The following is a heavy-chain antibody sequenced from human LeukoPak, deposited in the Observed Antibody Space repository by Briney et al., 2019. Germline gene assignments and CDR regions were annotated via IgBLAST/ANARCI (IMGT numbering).Heavy chain of an antibody. Sequence: ASEKVSCKTSGYSFNSHHVHWVRQAPGQGLEWMGVKFSHDGSTSNTQKFQGRITMTRDTSTSTVYMELSSLRSEDTAVYYCARDSGNFHYDMDVWGQGTTVIVSS. CDR1: GYSFNSHH. CDR3: ARDSGNFHYDMDV. D-gene: IGHD3-10*01. V-gene: IGHV1-46*02. CDR2: KFSHDGST. J-gene: IGHJ6*02.